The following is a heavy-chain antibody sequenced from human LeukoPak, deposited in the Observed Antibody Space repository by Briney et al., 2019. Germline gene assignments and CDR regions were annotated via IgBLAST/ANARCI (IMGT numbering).Heavy chain of an antibody. J-gene: IGHJ3*02. CDR2: INHSGST. V-gene: IGHV4-34*01. CDR3: ARVEVWSVHDAFDI. CDR1: GGSFSGYY. D-gene: IGHD3-3*01. Sequence: SETLSLTCAVYGGSFSGYYWSWSRQPPGKGLEWIGEINHSGSTNYNPSLKSRVTISVDTSKNQFSLKLSSVTAADTAVYYCARVEVWSVHDAFDIWGQGTMVTVSS.